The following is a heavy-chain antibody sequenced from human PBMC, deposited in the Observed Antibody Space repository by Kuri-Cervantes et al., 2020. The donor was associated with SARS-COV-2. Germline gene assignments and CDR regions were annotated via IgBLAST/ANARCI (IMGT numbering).Heavy chain of an antibody. J-gene: IGHJ6*02. CDR2: IYYSGST. Sequence: SETLSLTCTVSGGSISSSSYYWGWIRQPPGKGLEWIGSIYYSGSTYYNPSLKSRVTISVDTSKNQFSLKLSSVTAADTAVYYCARDIVVVPAAEKEYYYYYYGMDVWGQGTTVTVSS. CDR1: GGSISSSSYY. V-gene: IGHV4-39*07. CDR3: ARDIVVVPAAEKEYYYYYYGMDV. D-gene: IGHD2-2*01.